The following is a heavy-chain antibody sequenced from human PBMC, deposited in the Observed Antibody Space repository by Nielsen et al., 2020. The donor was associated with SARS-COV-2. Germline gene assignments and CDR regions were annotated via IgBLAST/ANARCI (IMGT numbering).Heavy chain of an antibody. Sequence: GESLKISCKTSGYTFTKFWIGWVRQMPGKGLEWMGMIYPGDSDTSYSPSMEGQVTISADKSISTAYLQWISLRASDTAMYYCARSGKPWGGGYWGQGTLVTVSS. J-gene: IGHJ4*02. CDR2: IYPGDSDT. D-gene: IGHD1-26*01. V-gene: IGHV5-51*01. CDR3: ARSGKPWGGGY. CDR1: GYTFTKFW.